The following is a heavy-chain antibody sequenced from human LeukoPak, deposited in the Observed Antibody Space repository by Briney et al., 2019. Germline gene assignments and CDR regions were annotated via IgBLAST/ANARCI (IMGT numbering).Heavy chain of an antibody. Sequence: SETLSLTCTDSGDSISNYYWNWIRQPAGKGLEWIGRILTSGSTNYNPSLKSRVSMSLDTSKNQVSLKMTSVTAADTAIYYCARDLRPYSTSSYFDLWGLGALVAVSS. D-gene: IGHD6-6*01. CDR3: ARDLRPYSTSSYFDL. CDR1: GDSISNYY. CDR2: ILTSGST. J-gene: IGHJ4*02. V-gene: IGHV4-4*07.